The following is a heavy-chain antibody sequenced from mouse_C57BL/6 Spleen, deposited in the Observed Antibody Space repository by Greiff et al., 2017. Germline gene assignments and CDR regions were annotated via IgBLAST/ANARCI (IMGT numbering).Heavy chain of an antibody. Sequence: EVQLVESGAGLVKPGGSLKLSCAASGFTFSSYAMSWVRQTPEKRLEWVAYISSGGDYIYYADTVKGRFTISRDNARNTLYLQMSSLKSEDTAMYYCTRDRDYYGSSGAMDYWGQGTAVTVSS. CDR2: ISSGGDYI. CDR3: TRDRDYYGSSGAMDY. V-gene: IGHV5-9-1*02. D-gene: IGHD1-1*01. J-gene: IGHJ4*01. CDR1: GFTFSSYA.